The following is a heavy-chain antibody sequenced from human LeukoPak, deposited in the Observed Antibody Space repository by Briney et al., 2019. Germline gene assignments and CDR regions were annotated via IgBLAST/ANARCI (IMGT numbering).Heavy chain of an antibody. J-gene: IGHJ4*02. V-gene: IGHV4-38-2*02. CDR1: GYSISSGYY. D-gene: IGHD3-10*01. Sequence: SETLSLTCTVSGYSISSGYYWGWIRQPPGKGLEWIGSIYHSGSTYYNPSLKSRVTISVDTSKNQFSLKLSSVTAADTAVYYCARGGRLLWFGELLWGGNGSFDYWGQGTLVTVSS. CDR3: ARGGRLLWFGELLWGGNGSFDY. CDR2: IYHSGST.